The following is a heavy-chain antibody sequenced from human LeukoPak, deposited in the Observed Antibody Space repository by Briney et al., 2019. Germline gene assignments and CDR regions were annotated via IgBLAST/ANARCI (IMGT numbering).Heavy chain of an antibody. CDR1: GGSISSGSYY. J-gene: IGHJ4*02. CDR3: ARYLENGYKFDY. Sequence: PSETLSPTCTVSGGSISSGSYYWSWIRQPAGKGLEWIGRIYTSGSTNYNPSLKSRVTISVDTSKNQFSLKLSSVTAADTAVYYCARYLENGYKFDYWGQGTLVTVSS. V-gene: IGHV4-61*02. D-gene: IGHD5-24*01. CDR2: IYTSGST.